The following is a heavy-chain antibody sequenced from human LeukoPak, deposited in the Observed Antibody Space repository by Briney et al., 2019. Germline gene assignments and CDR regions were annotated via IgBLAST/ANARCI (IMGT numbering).Heavy chain of an antibody. CDR1: GFTFSSYG. Sequence: GGSLRLSCAASGFTFSSYGMHWVRQAPGKGLEGVAFIRYDGSNKYYADSVKGRFTISRDNSKNTLYLQMNSLRAEDTAVYYCAKETLATSIAAAGTSQDYWGQGTLVTVSS. D-gene: IGHD6-13*01. J-gene: IGHJ4*02. CDR3: AKETLATSIAAAGTSQDY. V-gene: IGHV3-30*02. CDR2: IRYDGSNK.